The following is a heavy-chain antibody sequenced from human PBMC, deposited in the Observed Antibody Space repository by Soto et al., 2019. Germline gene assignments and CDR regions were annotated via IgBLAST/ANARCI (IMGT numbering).Heavy chain of an antibody. D-gene: IGHD2-2*01. V-gene: IGHV1-69*04. CDR2: IIPILGIA. CDR3: ARDQDIVVVPAAIRAFDI. CDR1: GGTFSSYT. J-gene: IGHJ3*02. Sequence: ASVKVSCKASGGTFSSYTISWVRQAPGQGLEWMGRIIPILGIANYAQKFQGRVTITADKSTSTAYMELSSLRSEDTAVYYCARDQDIVVVPAAIRAFDIWGQGTMVTVSS.